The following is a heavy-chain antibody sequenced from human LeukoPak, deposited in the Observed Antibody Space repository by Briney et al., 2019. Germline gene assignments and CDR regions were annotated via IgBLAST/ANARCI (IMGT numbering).Heavy chain of an antibody. J-gene: IGHJ5*02. Sequence: SETLSLTCTVSGGSISSGDYYWSWIRQPPGKGLEWIGYIYYSGSTYYNPSLKSRVTISVDTSKNQFSLKLSSVTAADTAVYYCARTREGIAAAGIWFDPWGQGTLVTVSS. V-gene: IGHV4-30-4*02. CDR1: GGSISSGDYY. CDR2: IYYSGST. D-gene: IGHD6-13*01. CDR3: ARTREGIAAAGIWFDP.